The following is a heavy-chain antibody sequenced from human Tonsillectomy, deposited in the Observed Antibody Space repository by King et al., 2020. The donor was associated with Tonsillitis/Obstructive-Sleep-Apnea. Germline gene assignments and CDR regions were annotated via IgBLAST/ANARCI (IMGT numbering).Heavy chain of an antibody. CDR2: ISTYNGNT. V-gene: IGHV1-18*01. CDR1: GYTFISYD. J-gene: IGHJ4*02. Sequence: VQLVESGAEVKKPGASVKVSCKASGYTFISYDINWVRQAPGQGLEWMGWISTYNGNTNYAQKLQDRVTMTTETSTSTAYMELRSLRSDDTAVYYCAKDGGLGDLDYWGQGTLVTVSS. D-gene: IGHD3-3*01. CDR3: AKDGGLGDLDY.